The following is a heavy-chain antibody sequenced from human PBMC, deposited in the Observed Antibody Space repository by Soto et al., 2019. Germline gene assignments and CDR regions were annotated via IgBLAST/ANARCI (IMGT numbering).Heavy chain of an antibody. V-gene: IGHV3-7*01. D-gene: IGHD3-3*01. Sequence: VQLVESGGGLVRPGGSLRLSCAASGFTFTRHWMTWVRQAPGKGLEWVANIKEDGRETFYLDSVKGRFTISRDNTKNSLFLQMNSVRVEDTAVYYCARSQYRLEFWSGWDFDFWGQGMLVTVSS. CDR2: IKEDGRET. CDR3: ARSQYRLEFWSGWDFDF. CDR1: GFTFTRHW. J-gene: IGHJ4*02.